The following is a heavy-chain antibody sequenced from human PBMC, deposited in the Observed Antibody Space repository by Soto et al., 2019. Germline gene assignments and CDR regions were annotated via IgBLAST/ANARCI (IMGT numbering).Heavy chain of an antibody. CDR2: IISIFGTA. CDR1: RVAFSKFI. V-gene: IGHV1-69*01. Sequence: QAQLEQSGGEVKKPGSSVKVSCKASRVAFSKFIVTWVRQAPGLGLEWAAGIISIFGTANYAQKFQGRVTITADESTSTSYMEVNNLRSEDTAVYYCAKVRYSSPMGYYYGMDVWGQGTTVTVSS. J-gene: IGHJ6*02. D-gene: IGHD6-19*01. CDR3: AKVRYSSPMGYYYGMDV.